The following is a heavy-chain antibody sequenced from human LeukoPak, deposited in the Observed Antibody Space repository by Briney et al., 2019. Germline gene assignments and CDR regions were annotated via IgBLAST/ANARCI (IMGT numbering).Heavy chain of an antibody. V-gene: IGHV3-43*02. CDR1: GFTFDDYA. D-gene: IGHD6-13*01. CDR2: ISGDGGST. CDR3: AKAPYSSSWYRNWFDP. J-gene: IGHJ5*02. Sequence: GGSLRLSCAASGFTFDDYAMHWVRQAPGKGLEWASLISGDGGSTYYADSVKGRFTISRDNSKNSLYLQMNSLRTEDTALYYCAKAPYSSSWYRNWFDPWGQGTLVTVSS.